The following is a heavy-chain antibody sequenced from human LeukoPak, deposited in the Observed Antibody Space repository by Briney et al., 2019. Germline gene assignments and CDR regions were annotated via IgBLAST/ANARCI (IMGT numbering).Heavy chain of an antibody. CDR2: IYSGGST. CDR3: ARDPMTYYDSSVPEDY. CDR1: GFTVSSNY. V-gene: IGHV3-53*01. D-gene: IGHD3-22*01. J-gene: IGHJ4*02. Sequence: GGSLRLSCAASGFTVSSNYMSWVRQAPGKGLEWVSVIYSGGSTYYADSVKGRFTISRDNSKNTLYLQMNSLRAEDTAVYYCARDPMTYYDSSVPEDYWGQGTLVTVSS.